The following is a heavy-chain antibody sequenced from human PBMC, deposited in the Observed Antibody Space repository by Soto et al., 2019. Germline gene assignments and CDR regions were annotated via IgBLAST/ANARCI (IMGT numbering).Heavy chain of an antibody. D-gene: IGHD5-18*01. J-gene: IGHJ4*02. CDR1: GGSISSSSSY. V-gene: IGHV4-39*01. CDR2: IYYSGST. Sequence: SETLSLTCTVSGGSISSSSSYWDWIRQPPGKGLEWIGSIYYSGSTYYNPSLKSRVTISVDTSKNQFSLKLSSVTAADTAVYYCARRGYSYGSFDYWGQGTLVTVSS. CDR3: ARRGYSYGSFDY.